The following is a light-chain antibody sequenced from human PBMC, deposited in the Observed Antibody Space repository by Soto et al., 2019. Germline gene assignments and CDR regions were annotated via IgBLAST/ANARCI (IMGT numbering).Light chain of an antibody. V-gene: IGLV2-11*01. Sequence: QSVLTQPRSVSGSPGQSVTISCTGTSTDVGVYNYVSWYQRHPGKAPKLLVYDVNKRPSGVPDRFFASKSGNTASLIISGLQAVDEADYFCCSYAGYDVIFGGGTKVTVL. CDR3: CSYAGYDVI. CDR1: STDVGVYNY. J-gene: IGLJ2*01. CDR2: DVN.